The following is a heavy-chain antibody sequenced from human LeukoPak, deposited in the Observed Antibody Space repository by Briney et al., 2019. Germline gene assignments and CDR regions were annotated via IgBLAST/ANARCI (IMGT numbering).Heavy chain of an antibody. J-gene: IGHJ3*02. Sequence: ASVKVSCTASGYTFTVYYMHWVRQAPGQGLEWMGWINPNSGGTNYAQKFQGRVTMTRDTSISTAYMELSRLRSDDTALYYCAREILVGDAFDIWGQGTMVTVSS. CDR3: AREILVGDAFDI. D-gene: IGHD1-26*01. CDR2: INPNSGGT. V-gene: IGHV1-2*02. CDR1: GYTFTVYY.